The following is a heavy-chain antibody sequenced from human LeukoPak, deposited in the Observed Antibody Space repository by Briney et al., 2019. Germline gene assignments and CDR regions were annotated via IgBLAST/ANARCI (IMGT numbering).Heavy chain of an antibody. CDR2: INPNSGGT. V-gene: IGHV1-2*02. D-gene: IGHD2-2*01. J-gene: IGHJ4*02. CDR1: GYSFTRYY. Sequence: ASVKVSCKASGYSFTRYYMLWVRQAPRPAREWMGGINPNSGGTSYAQKFQGRVTMTRDTSISTAYMELSRLRSDDTAVYYCARDPSRIVVVPAAIDYWGQGTLVTVSS. CDR3: ARDPSRIVVVPAAIDY.